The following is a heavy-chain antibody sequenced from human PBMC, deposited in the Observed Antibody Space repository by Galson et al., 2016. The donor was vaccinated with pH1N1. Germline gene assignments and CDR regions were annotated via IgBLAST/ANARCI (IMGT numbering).Heavy chain of an antibody. CDR1: GFPFSHYY. V-gene: IGHV3-11*01. J-gene: IGHJ3*01. CDR2: ISGSDTTI. CDR3: ARDHFGWVFDV. Sequence: SLRLSCAASGFPFSHYYMGWIRQAPGKGLEWISYISGSDTTIYYADSVRGRFTISRDNAKNSLYLHMNSLRAEDTAVYYCARDHFGWVFDVRGQGTMVTVSP. D-gene: IGHD3-10*01.